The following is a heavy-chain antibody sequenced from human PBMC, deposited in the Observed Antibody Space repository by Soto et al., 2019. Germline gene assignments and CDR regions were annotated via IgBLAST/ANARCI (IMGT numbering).Heavy chain of an antibody. J-gene: IGHJ3*02. V-gene: IGHV1-69*13. CDR1: GGTFSSYA. D-gene: IGHD3-22*01. CDR3: ARVERNYYDSSGYNDAFDI. Sequence: ASVKVSCKASGGTFSSYAISWVRQAPGQGLEWMGGIIPIFGTANYAQKFQGRVTITADESTSTAYMELSSLRSEDTAVYYCARVERNYYDSSGYNDAFDIWGQGTMVTVSS. CDR2: IIPIFGTA.